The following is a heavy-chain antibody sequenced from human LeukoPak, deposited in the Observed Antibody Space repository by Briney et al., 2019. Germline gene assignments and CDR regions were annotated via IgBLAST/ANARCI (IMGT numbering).Heavy chain of an antibody. Sequence: GGSLRLSCAASGFTVSNNYMTWVRQAPGKGREWVANIKYDGTEIDYVDSVKGRLTISRDNAKNSLYLQMHRLRAEDTAVYYCARDIAAPGLFFDYWGQGTLVTVSS. J-gene: IGHJ4*02. CDR3: ARDIAAPGLFFDY. CDR2: IKYDGTEI. V-gene: IGHV3-7*01. D-gene: IGHD6-13*01. CDR1: GFTVSNNY.